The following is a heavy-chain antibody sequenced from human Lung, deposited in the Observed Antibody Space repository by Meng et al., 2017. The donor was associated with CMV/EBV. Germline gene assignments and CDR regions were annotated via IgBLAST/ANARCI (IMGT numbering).Heavy chain of an antibody. CDR3: AGGLYDFWSGYYYYGMDV. Sequence: ASVXVSXKASGYTFTGYYMHWVRQAPGQGLEWMGWINPNSGGTNYAQKFQGRVTMTRDTSISTAYMELSRLRSDDTAVYYCAGGLYDFWSGYYYYGMDVWGHGXTVTVSS. J-gene: IGHJ6*02. CDR2: INPNSGGT. V-gene: IGHV1-2*02. D-gene: IGHD3-3*01. CDR1: GYTFTGYY.